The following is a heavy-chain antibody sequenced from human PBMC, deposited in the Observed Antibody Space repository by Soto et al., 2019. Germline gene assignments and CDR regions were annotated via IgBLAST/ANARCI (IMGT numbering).Heavy chain of an antibody. CDR1: GYTFTSYD. CDR2: MNPNSGNT. CDR3: ARSKYYDFWSGYYAYYYYGMDV. Sequence: ASVKVSCKASGYTFTSYDINWVRQATGQGLEWMGWMNPNSGNTGYAQKFQGRVTMTRDTSISTAYMELSSLRSEDTAVYYCARSKYYDFWSGYYAYYYYGMDVWGQGTTVTV. V-gene: IGHV1-8*01. J-gene: IGHJ6*02. D-gene: IGHD3-3*01.